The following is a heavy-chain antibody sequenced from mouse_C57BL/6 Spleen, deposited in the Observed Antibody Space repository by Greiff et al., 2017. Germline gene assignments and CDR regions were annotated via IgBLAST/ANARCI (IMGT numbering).Heavy chain of an antibody. J-gene: IGHJ2*01. CDR3: ARSITTVVWGD. D-gene: IGHD1-1*01. V-gene: IGHV1-55*01. CDR1: GYTFPSYW. CDR2: IYPGSGST. Sequence: QVQLQQPGAELVKPGASVTMSCKASGYTFPSYWITWVKQRPGQGLEWIGDIYPGSGSTNYNEKFKSKATLTVDTSSSTAYMQLSSLTSEDSAVYYCARSITTVVWGDWGQGTTLTVSS.